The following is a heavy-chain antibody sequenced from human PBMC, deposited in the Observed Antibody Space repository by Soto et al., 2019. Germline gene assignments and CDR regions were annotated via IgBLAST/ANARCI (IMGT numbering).Heavy chain of an antibody. J-gene: IGHJ4*02. Sequence: QVVLLQSGAEVKEPGSSVRVSCQVSGSTFNNFAFSWVRQAPGHGTEWMGGIVVDSNTAEYSQRFQDRVTITADTSTDTLYMELGSLTFEDTAVYYCARAIKRWEVHYYFDFWGQGTLVTVSS. CDR3: ARAIKRWEVHYYFDF. V-gene: IGHV1-69*06. CDR1: GSTFNNFA. D-gene: IGHD1-26*01. CDR2: IVVDSNTA.